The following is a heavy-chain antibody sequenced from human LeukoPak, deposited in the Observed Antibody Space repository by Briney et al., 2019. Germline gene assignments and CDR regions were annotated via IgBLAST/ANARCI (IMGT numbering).Heavy chain of an antibody. J-gene: IGHJ4*02. CDR2: IIPIFGTA. V-gene: IGHV1-69*06. CDR3: AGTPTRDCSSTSCYQFDY. Sequence: SVKVSCKASGGTFSSYAISWVRQAPGQGLEWMGGIIPIFGTANYAQKFQGRITITADKSTSTAYMELSSLRSEDTAVYYCAGTPTRDCSSTSCYQFDYWGQGTLVTVSS. CDR1: GGTFSSYA. D-gene: IGHD2-2*01.